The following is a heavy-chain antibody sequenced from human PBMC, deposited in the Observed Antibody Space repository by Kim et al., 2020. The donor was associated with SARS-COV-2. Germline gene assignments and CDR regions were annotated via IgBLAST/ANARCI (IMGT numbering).Heavy chain of an antibody. CDR1: GFTFSTYE. V-gene: IGHV3-48*03. D-gene: IGHD3-22*01. Sequence: GGSLRLSCVASGFTFSTYEMNWVRQAPGKGLEWVSYISSRGTTIYHTDSVKGRFTISRDNAKNSLYLQMNSLRAEDTAVYYCARKYDSNGYYYPTWDFWGQGTLVTVAS. J-gene: IGHJ4*02. CDR2: ISSRGTTI. CDR3: ARKYDSNGYYYPTWDF.